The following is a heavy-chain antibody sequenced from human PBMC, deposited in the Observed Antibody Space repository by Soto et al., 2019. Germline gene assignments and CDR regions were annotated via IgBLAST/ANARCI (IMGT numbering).Heavy chain of an antibody. D-gene: IGHD5-18*01. V-gene: IGHV3-30*18. J-gene: IGHJ4*02. Sequence: LRLSCAASGFSFNTYGMYWVRQAPGKGLEWVAAISYDGSNQYHADSVKGRFTISRDNSKSTLYLQMNSLRVEDTAVYYCAKDIVKYTYGACDYWGQGALVTVSS. CDR2: ISYDGSNQ. CDR1: GFSFNTYG. CDR3: AKDIVKYTYGACDY.